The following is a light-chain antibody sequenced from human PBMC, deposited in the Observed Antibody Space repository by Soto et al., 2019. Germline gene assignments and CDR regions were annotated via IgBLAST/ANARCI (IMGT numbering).Light chain of an antibody. V-gene: IGKV1-27*01. CDR1: QGISNY. J-gene: IGKJ3*01. CDR2: AAS. CDR3: QKYNSAPIFT. Sequence: DIQMTQSPSSLSASVGDRVTITCRASQGISNYLAWYQQKPGKVPKLLIYAASTLQSGVPSRFSGSGSGTDFNLTIRSLQAEDFATYYCQKYNSAPIFTFGPGTKVDIK.